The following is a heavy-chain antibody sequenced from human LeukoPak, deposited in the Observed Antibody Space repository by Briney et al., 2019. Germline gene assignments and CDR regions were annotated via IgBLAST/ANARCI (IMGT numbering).Heavy chain of an antibody. D-gene: IGHD6-19*01. Sequence: GGSPRLSCAASGFTFSNSAMSWVRQAPGKGLEWVSTLSGSGITTYYADSVKGRFTISRDNSKNTLYLQMNSLRAEDTAVYYCAKGIYSSGWSYFDYWGHGTLVTVSS. CDR1: GFTFSNSA. V-gene: IGHV3-23*01. J-gene: IGHJ4*01. CDR3: AKGIYSSGWSYFDY. CDR2: LSGSGITT.